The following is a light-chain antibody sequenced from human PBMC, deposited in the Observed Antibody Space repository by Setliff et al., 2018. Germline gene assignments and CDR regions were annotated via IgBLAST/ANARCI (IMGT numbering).Light chain of an antibody. CDR3: GAWDRSLSVYV. Sequence: QSALTQPPSVSAAPGQSVTISCSGTSSNIGTNYVSWYQQLPGTAPKLLIYVNERSPGIPDRISASKSGTSATLGITGLQTGDEADYYCGAWDRSLSVYVFGTGTKATVL. V-gene: IGLV1-51*01. CDR1: SSNIGTNY. J-gene: IGLJ1*01. CDR2: VN.